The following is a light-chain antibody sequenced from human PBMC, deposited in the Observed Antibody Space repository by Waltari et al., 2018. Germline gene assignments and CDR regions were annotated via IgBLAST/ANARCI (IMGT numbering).Light chain of an antibody. Sequence: QSPLTQPAPVSASPGQAITTSSAGTARVVGRHTLVSWYQQHPGRAPKLIIYEDNKRPSGVSSRFSGSKSGNTASLTISGLQTEDEAEYYCFSYAGSNICVFASGTKATVL. CDR2: EDN. V-gene: IGLV2-23*01. J-gene: IGLJ1*01. CDR1: ARVVGRHTL. CDR3: FSYAGSNICV.